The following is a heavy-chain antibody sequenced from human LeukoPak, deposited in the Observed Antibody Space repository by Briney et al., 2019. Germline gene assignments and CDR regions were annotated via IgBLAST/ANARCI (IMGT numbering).Heavy chain of an antibody. J-gene: IGHJ1*01. CDR2: ISDDGSNE. V-gene: IGHV3-30*18. CDR3: VKDYGDYEYFQH. Sequence: PGRSLRLSCAASGFTFSYYGMHWVRQAPGKGLEWVAAISDDGSNEYYADSVKGRFTISRDNSKNTLYLQMSSLRAEDTAVYYCVKDYGDYEYFQHWGQGTLVTVSS. CDR1: GFTFSYYG. D-gene: IGHD4-17*01.